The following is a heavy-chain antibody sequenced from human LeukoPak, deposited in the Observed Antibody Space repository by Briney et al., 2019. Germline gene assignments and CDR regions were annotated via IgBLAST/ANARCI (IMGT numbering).Heavy chain of an antibody. J-gene: IGHJ4*02. Sequence: ASVKVSCKASGYTFTGYYMLWVRQAPGQGLEWMGWINPNSGGTNYAQKFQGRVTMTRDTSISTAYMELSRLRSDDTAVYYCARTYYYDSSGYYYDYWGQGTLVTVSS. CDR2: INPNSGGT. V-gene: IGHV1-2*02. CDR3: ARTYYYDSSGYYYDY. CDR1: GYTFTGYY. D-gene: IGHD3-22*01.